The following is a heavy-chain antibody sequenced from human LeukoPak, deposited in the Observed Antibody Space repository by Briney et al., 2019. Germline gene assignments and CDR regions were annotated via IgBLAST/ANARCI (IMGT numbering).Heavy chain of an antibody. CDR1: GYTFTSYG. V-gene: IGHV1-18*01. J-gene: IGHJ6*02. Sequence: ASVKVSCKASGYTFTSYGISWVRQAPGQGLERMGWISAYNGNTNYAQKLQGRVTMTTDTSTSTAYMELRSLRSDDTAVYYCARVGYYDSSGYYSYYYGMDVWGQGTTVTVSS. CDR2: ISAYNGNT. CDR3: ARVGYYDSSGYYSYYYGMDV. D-gene: IGHD3-22*01.